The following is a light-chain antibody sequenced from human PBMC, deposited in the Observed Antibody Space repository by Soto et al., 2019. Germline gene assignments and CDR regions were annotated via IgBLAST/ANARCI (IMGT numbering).Light chain of an antibody. Sequence: DIQLTQPPSFLSASVGDRVTITCRASQGISSYLAWYQQKPGKAPKLLIYAASTLQSGVPSRFSGSGSGTEFTLTISSLQPEDFATYYCQQLNSYSLVYTFGQGTKLEIK. CDR2: AAS. J-gene: IGKJ2*01. CDR1: QGISSY. V-gene: IGKV1-9*01. CDR3: QQLNSYSLVYT.